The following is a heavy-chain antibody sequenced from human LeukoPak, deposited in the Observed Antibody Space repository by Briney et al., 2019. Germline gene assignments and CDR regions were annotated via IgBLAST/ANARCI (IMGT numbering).Heavy chain of an antibody. CDR3: AKVPGSGWYSFDY. CDR2: ISYDGSHK. J-gene: IGHJ4*02. D-gene: IGHD6-19*01. V-gene: IGHV3-30*18. CDR1: GITFRSYG. Sequence: PGGSLRLSCAASGITFRSYGMHWVRQAPGKGLEWVAVISYDGSHKYYADSVKGRFSISRDNSKNTLYLQMNGLRTEDTAVYYCAKVPGSGWYSFDYWGQGTLVTVSS.